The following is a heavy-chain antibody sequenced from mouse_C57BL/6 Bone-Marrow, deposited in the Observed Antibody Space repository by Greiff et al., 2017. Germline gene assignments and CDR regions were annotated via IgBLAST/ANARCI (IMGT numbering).Heavy chain of an antibody. V-gene: IGHV5-4*03. CDR2: ISDGGSYT. J-gene: IGHJ1*03. Sequence: EVKLVESGGGLVKPGGSLSLTCAASGFTFSSYSSSCVRQPSEKRLQWVATISDGGSYTYYHDTVKGRFTISRDTAKNQLFLKMSHLKSEDTAMDYCARQIPTGVATSWYFDVWGTGTTVTVSS. D-gene: IGHD1-1*01. CDR1: GFTFSSYS. CDR3: ARQIPTGVATSWYFDV.